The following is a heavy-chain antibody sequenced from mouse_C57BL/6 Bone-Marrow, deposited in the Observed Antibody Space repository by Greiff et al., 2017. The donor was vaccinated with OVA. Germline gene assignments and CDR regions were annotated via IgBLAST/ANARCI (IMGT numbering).Heavy chain of an antibody. D-gene: IGHD1-3*01. CDR2: IDPSDSYT. Sequence: VQLQQPGAELVKPGASVKLSCKASGYTFTSYWMQWVKQRPGQGLEWIGEIDPSDSYTNYNQKFKGKATLTVDTSSSTAYMQLSSLTSEDSAVYYCARDKGFAYWGQGTLVTVSA. CDR3: ARDKGFAY. CDR1: GYTFTSYW. J-gene: IGHJ3*01. V-gene: IGHV1-50*01.